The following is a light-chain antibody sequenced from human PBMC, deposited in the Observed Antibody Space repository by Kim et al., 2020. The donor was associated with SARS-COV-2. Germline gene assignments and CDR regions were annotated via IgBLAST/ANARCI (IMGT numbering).Light chain of an antibody. CDR1: QDISNY. J-gene: IGKJ3*01. CDR2: DAS. Sequence: DIQMTQSPSSLSASVGHRVTITCQASQDISNYLNWYQQKPGKAPKLLIYDASNLETGVPSRFSGSGSGTDFTFTISSLQPEDIATYYCQQYDNLRIFTFGPGTKVDIK. V-gene: IGKV1-33*01. CDR3: QQYDNLRIFT.